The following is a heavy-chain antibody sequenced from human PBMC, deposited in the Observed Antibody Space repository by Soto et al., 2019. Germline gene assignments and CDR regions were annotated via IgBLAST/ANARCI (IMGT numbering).Heavy chain of an antibody. CDR2: IFYSGST. V-gene: IGHV4-30-4*01. Sequence: SETLSLTCTVSGGSVSGGGSYWSWMRQPPGKGLEWIGFIFYSGSTNYNPSLKSRVTMSVETSKNQFSLKLSSVTAADTAVYYCANKSAASPYYFDYWGQGTLVTVSS. CDR1: GGSVSGGGSY. J-gene: IGHJ4*02. D-gene: IGHD6-13*01. CDR3: ANKSAASPYYFDY.